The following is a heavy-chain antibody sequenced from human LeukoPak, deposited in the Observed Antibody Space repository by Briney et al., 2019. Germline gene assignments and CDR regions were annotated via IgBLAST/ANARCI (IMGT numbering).Heavy chain of an antibody. D-gene: IGHD1-1*01. CDR2: IKQDGSEN. J-gene: IGHJ4*02. V-gene: IGHV3-7*01. CDR3: ATGGRWLALEY. CDR1: GFILSSFE. Sequence: GGSLRLSCAASGFILSSFEMSWVRQAPGKGLEWVAHIKQDGSENFYVDSVKGRFTISRDNAKNSLYLQMSSLRAEDTAVYYCATGGRWLALEYWGRGTLVTVSS.